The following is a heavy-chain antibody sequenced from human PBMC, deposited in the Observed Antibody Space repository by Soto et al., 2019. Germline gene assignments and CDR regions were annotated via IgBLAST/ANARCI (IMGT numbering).Heavy chain of an antibody. CDR3: ARENVFYYYDSSGYFDY. J-gene: IGHJ4*02. Sequence: EVQLVESGGGLVQPGGSLRLSCAASGFTFSSYWMHWVRQAPGKGLVWVSRINSDGSSTSYADSVKGRFTISRDNDKNTLYLQMNSLRADDTAVYYCARENVFYYYDSSGYFDYWGQGTLVTVSS. V-gene: IGHV3-74*01. CDR2: INSDGSST. D-gene: IGHD3-22*01. CDR1: GFTFSSYW.